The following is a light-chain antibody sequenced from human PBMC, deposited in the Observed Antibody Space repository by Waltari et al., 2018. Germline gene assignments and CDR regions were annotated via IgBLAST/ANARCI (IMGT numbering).Light chain of an antibody. CDR2: EVS. Sequence: QSALTQPASVSGSPGQSITISCTGTSSDVGSDNLVSWYQQHPGKAPKLMIYEVSKRPSGVSNRFSGSKSGNTASLTISGLQAEDEADYYCCSYAGSSTLGVFGGGTKLTVL. CDR1: SSDVGSDNL. V-gene: IGLV2-23*02. J-gene: IGLJ3*02. CDR3: CSYAGSSTLGV.